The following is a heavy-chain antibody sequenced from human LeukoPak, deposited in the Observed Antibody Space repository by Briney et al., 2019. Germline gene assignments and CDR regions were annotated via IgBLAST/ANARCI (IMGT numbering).Heavy chain of an antibody. D-gene: IGHD7-27*01. CDR2: IDQDGSDK. CDR1: GFTFSSYW. V-gene: IGHV3-7*01. Sequence: GGSLRLSCAASGFTFSSYWMSWVRQAPGKGLEWVASIDQDGSDKFSVGSVKGRFTISRDNARNSLYLQMSSLTSEDTAVYFCAGASLGWFDPWGQGTLVTVSS. J-gene: IGHJ5*02. CDR3: AGASLGWFDP.